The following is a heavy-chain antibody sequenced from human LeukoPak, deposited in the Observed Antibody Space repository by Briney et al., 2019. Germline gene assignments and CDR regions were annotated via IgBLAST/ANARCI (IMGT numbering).Heavy chain of an antibody. Sequence: SETLSLTCTVSGGSISSYYWSWIRQPPRKGLEWIGYIYYSGSTNYNPSLKSRVTISVDTSKNQFSLKLSSVTAADTAVYYCARLLGDAFDIWGQGTMVTVSS. CDR1: GGSISSYY. J-gene: IGHJ3*02. CDR2: IYYSGST. V-gene: IGHV4-59*08. CDR3: ARLLGDAFDI. D-gene: IGHD1-26*01.